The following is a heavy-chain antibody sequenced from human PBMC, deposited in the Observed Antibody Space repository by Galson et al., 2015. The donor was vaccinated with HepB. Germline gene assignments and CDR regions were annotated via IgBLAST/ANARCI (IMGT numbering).Heavy chain of an antibody. CDR3: ARRGIAVAGFVYWYFDL. CDR1: GSSFTSYW. V-gene: IGHV5-51*01. Sequence: QSGAEVKKPGESLKISCKGSGSSFTSYWIGWVRQMPGKGLEWMGIIYPGDSDTRYSPSFQGQVTISADKSISTAYLQWSSLKASDTAMYYCARRGIAVAGFVYWYFDLWGRGTLVTVSS. J-gene: IGHJ2*01. CDR2: IYPGDSDT. D-gene: IGHD6-19*01.